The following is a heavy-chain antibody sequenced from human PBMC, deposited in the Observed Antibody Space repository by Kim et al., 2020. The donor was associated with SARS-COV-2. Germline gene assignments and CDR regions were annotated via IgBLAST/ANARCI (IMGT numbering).Heavy chain of an antibody. CDR1: GFTFSSYG. V-gene: IGHV3-33*05. Sequence: GGSLRLSCAASGFTFSSYGMHWVRQAPGKGLEWVAVISYDGSNKYYADSVKGRFTISRDNSKNTLYLQMNSLRAEDTAVYYCARDREQWGLYYYYGMDVWGQGTTVTVSS. CDR3: ARDREQWGLYYYYGMDV. CDR2: ISYDGSNK. J-gene: IGHJ6*02. D-gene: IGHD1-26*01.